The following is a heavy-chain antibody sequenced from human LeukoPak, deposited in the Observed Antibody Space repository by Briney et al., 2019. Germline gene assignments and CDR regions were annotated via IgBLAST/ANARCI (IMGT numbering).Heavy chain of an antibody. CDR2: IYSGGST. J-gene: IGHJ4*02. CDR1: GFTSGDYG. Sequence: GGSLRLSCAASGFTSGDYGMGWVRQAPGKGLEWVSVIYSGGSTYYADSVKGRFTISRDNSKNTLYLQMNSLRAEDTAVYYCARPGYYDSSGYYSDYWGQGTLVTVSS. V-gene: IGHV3-66*04. CDR3: ARPGYYDSSGYYSDY. D-gene: IGHD3-22*01.